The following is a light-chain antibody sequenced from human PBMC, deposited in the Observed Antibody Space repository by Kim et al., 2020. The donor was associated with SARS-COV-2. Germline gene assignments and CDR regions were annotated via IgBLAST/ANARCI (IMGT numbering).Light chain of an antibody. J-gene: IGLJ2*01. CDR1: SSNIGSNT. Sequence: GQGVTISCSGSSSNIGSNTVNWYQQLPGTAPKLLIYSNNQRPSGVPDRFSGSKSGTSASLAISGLQSEDEADYYCAAWDDSLNCVVFGGGTQLTVL. V-gene: IGLV1-44*01. CDR3: AAWDDSLNCVV. CDR2: SNN.